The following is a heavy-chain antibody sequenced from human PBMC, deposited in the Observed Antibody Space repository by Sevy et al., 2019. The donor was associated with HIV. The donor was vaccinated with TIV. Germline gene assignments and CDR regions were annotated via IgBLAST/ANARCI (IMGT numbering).Heavy chain of an antibody. CDR1: GFTFSSYA. CDR3: ATDYYDSSGYYSLRYYYYYGMDV. D-gene: IGHD3-22*01. CDR2: ISYDGSNK. Sequence: GGSLRLSCAASGFTFSSYAMHWVRQAPGKGLEWVAVISYDGSNKYYADSVKGRFTISRDNSKNTLYLQMNSLRAEDTAVYYCATDYYDSSGYYSLRYYYYYGMDVWPRDHGHRLL. V-gene: IGHV3-30*04. J-gene: IGHJ6*02.